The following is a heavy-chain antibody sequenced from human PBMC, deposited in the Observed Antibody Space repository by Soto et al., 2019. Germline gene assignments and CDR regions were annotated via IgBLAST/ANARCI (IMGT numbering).Heavy chain of an antibody. D-gene: IGHD3-3*01. CDR3: ATPHRRITIFGVVINPGDAFDI. V-gene: IGHV3-30*03. CDR2: ISYDGSNK. Sequence: GGSLRLSCAASGFTFSSYGMHWVRQAPGKGLEWVAVISYDGSNKYYADSVKGRFTISRDNSKNTLYLQMNSLRSEDTAVYYCATPHRRITIFGVVINPGDAFDIWGQGTMVTVSS. CDR1: GFTFSSYG. J-gene: IGHJ3*02.